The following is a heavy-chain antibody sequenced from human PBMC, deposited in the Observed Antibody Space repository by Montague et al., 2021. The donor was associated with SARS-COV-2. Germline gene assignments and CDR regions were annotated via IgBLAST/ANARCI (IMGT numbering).Heavy chain of an antibody. Sequence: SETLSLTCTVSGGSISSYNWCWIRQPPGKGLEWIGDINYSGSTNYNHSLNSRGTLSVDTSKNQFSLKLSSVTAAATAVYYCARGSHYHDSSGYYFDYWGQGTLVTVSS. D-gene: IGHD3-22*01. CDR3: ARGSHYHDSSGYYFDY. V-gene: IGHV4-59*01. CDR2: INYSGST. CDR1: GGSISSYN. J-gene: IGHJ4*02.